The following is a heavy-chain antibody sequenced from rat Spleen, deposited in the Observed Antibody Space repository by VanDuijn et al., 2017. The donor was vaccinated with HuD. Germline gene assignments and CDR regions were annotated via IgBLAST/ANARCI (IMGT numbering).Heavy chain of an antibody. CDR1: GFTFKNYG. CDR2: ISYDGITT. J-gene: IGHJ2*01. V-gene: IGHV5-29*01. D-gene: IGHD1-7*01. CDR3: TRVLTMGHYEDC. Sequence: EVQLVESGGGLVQPGRSLKVSCAASGFTFKNYGMAWVRQAPAKGLEWVAAISYDGITTYYRDSVRGRFTISSDNAKTTLYLQMDGLRSEDTATYYCTRVLTMGHYEDCWGQGVMVTVSS.